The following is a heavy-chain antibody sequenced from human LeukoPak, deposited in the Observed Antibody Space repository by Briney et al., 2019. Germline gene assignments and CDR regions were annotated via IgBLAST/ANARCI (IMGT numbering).Heavy chain of an antibody. Sequence: GGSLRLSCAASGFIFSSYAMHWVRQAPGKGPEWVAFIRDDGSNTYYADSVKGRFTISRDNSKNTLYLQMNSLRAEDTAIYYCAKIWEWLNAFDIRGQGTIVTVSS. V-gene: IGHV3-30*02. CDR3: AKIWEWLNAFDI. CDR2: IRDDGSNT. CDR1: GFIFSSYA. D-gene: IGHD3-3*01. J-gene: IGHJ3*02.